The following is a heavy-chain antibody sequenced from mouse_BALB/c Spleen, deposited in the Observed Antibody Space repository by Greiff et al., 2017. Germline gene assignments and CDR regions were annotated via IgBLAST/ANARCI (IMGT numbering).Heavy chain of an antibody. D-gene: IGHD1-3*01. CDR1: GFTFSSYA. CDR2: ISSGGST. V-gene: IGHV5-6-5*01. J-gene: IGHJ4*01. Sequence: DVKLVESGGGLVKPGGSLKLSCAASGFTFSSYAMSWVRQTPEKRLEWVASISSGGSTYYPDSVKGRFTISRDNARNILYLQMSSLRSEDTAMYYCAREGIKGYAMDYWGQGTSVTVSS. CDR3: AREGIKGYAMDY.